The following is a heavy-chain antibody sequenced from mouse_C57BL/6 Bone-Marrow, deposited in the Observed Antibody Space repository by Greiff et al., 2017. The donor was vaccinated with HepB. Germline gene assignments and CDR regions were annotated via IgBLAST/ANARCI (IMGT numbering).Heavy chain of an antibody. D-gene: IGHD1-1*01. CDR3: ARRLYYYGSSYLAWFAY. CDR1: GYTFTDYY. J-gene: IGHJ3*01. V-gene: IGHV1-26*01. CDR2: INPNNGGT. Sequence: EVQLQQSGPELVKPGASVKISCKASGYTFTDYYLYWVMQSHGKSLEWIGDINPNNGGTSYNQKFKGKATLTVDKSSSTAYMELRSLTSEDSAVYYCARRLYYYGSSYLAWFAYWGQGTLVTVSA.